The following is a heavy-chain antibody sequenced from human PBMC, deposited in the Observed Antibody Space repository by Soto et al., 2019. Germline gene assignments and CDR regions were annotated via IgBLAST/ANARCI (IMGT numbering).Heavy chain of an antibody. D-gene: IGHD3-22*01. V-gene: IGHV4-59*01. J-gene: IGHJ6*02. CDR2: IYYSGST. CDR1: GGSISSYY. Sequence: SETLSLTCTVSGGSISSYYWSWIRQPPGKGLEWIGYIYYSGSTNYNPSLKSRVTISVDTSKNQFSLKLSSVTAADTAVYYCARDNYYDSRELIGMDVWGQGTTVTVSS. CDR3: ARDNYYDSRELIGMDV.